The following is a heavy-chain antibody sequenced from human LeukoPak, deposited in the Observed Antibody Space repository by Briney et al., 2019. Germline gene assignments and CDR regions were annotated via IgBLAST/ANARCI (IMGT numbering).Heavy chain of an antibody. Sequence: GGSLRLSCAASRFTFSNYWMHWVRQAPGKGLVWVSRINSDGINTSYADSVKGRFTISRDNAKNTLNLQMNSLRAEDTAVYYCARDLGQYYDTSDNWFDPWGQGTLVTVSS. CDR1: RFTFSNYW. V-gene: IGHV3-74*01. CDR3: ARDLGQYYDTSDNWFDP. D-gene: IGHD3-22*01. J-gene: IGHJ5*02. CDR2: INSDGINT.